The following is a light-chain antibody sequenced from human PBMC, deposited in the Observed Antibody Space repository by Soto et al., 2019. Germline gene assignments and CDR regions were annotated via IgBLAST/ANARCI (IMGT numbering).Light chain of an antibody. CDR2: EVS. CDR1: SSDVGGYNY. J-gene: IGLJ1*01. CDR3: SSYTSSSHYV. V-gene: IGLV2-14*01. Sequence: QSVLTQPASVSGSPGQSITISCTGTSSDVGGYNYVSWYQQHPGKASKLMIYEVSNRPSGVSNRFSGSKSGNTASLTISGLQAEDEADYYCSSYTSSSHYVFGTGTKVTV.